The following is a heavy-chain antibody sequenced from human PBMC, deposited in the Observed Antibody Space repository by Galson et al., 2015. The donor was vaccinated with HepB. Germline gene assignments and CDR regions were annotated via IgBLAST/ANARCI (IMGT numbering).Heavy chain of an antibody. D-gene: IGHD3/OR15-3a*01. J-gene: IGHJ4*02. Sequence: SLRLSCAGSGFTFSNYWMSWVRQAPGKGLEWVANIKPDGSQQYYVDSVNGRFTVSRDNAKNSLYLQMNSLRAEDAAVYFCARKPFGTFDFWGQGTLVTVSS. V-gene: IGHV3-7*01. CDR1: GFTFSNYW. CDR3: ARKPFGTFDF. CDR2: IKPDGSQQ.